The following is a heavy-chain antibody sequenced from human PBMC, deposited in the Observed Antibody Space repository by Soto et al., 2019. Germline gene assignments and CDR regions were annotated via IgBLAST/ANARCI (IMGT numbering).Heavy chain of an antibody. Sequence: QVQLVQSGAEVKKPGASVKVSYKGSGYTFTGYYIHWVRQAPGQGLEWMGYINPNSGGTNYAQKFQGRVTMTRDTSISTVYMGLSRLRSDDTAVYWCATDQENYYQSSGYYYAYWGQGTLVSVSS. CDR1: GYTFTGYY. CDR2: INPNSGGT. D-gene: IGHD3-22*01. J-gene: IGHJ4*02. CDR3: ATDQENYYQSSGYYYAY. V-gene: IGHV1-2*02.